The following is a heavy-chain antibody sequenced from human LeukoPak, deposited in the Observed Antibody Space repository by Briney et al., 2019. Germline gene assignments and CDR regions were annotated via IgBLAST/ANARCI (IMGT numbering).Heavy chain of an antibody. CDR2: INHSGST. D-gene: IGHD6-13*01. CDR1: GGSFSGYY. Sequence: SETLSLTCAVYGGSFSGYYWSWIRQPPGKGLEWIGEINHSGSTNYNPSLKSRVTISVDTSKNQFSLKLSSVTAADTAVYYCARSSSWFNSFDYWGQGTLVTVSS. V-gene: IGHV4-34*01. J-gene: IGHJ4*02. CDR3: ARSSSWFNSFDY.